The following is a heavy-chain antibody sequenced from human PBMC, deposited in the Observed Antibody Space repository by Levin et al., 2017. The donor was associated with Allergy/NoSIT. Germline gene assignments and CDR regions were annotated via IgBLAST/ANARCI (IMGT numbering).Heavy chain of an antibody. V-gene: IGHV1-69*13. D-gene: IGHD5/OR15-5a*01. J-gene: IGHJ6*03. CDR1: GGTFSSYA. CDR2: IIPIFGTA. Sequence: ASVKVSCKASGGTFSSYAISWVRQAPGQGLEWMGGIIPIFGTANYAQKFQGRVTITADESTSTAYMELSSLRSEDTAVYYCARGSSIGLLAWNYYYYYMDVWGKGTTVTVSS. CDR3: ARGSSIGLLAWNYYYYYMDV.